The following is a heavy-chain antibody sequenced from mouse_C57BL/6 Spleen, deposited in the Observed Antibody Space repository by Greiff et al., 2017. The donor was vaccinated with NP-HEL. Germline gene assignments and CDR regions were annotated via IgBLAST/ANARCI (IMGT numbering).Heavy chain of an antibody. CDR1: GFTFSSYA. J-gene: IGHJ3*01. D-gene: IGHD2-13*01. CDR3: ARDGDYLWDKFAY. V-gene: IGHV5-4*01. Sequence: EVKLVESGGGLVKPGGSLKLSCAASGFTFSSYAMSWVRQTPEKRLEWVATISDGGSYTYYPDNVKGRFTISRANAKNNLYLQMSHLKSEDTAMYYGARDGDYLWDKFAYWGQGTLVTVSA. CDR2: ISDGGSYT.